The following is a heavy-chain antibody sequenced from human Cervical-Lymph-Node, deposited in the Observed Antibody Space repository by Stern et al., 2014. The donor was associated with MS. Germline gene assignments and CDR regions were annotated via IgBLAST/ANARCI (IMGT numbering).Heavy chain of an antibody. V-gene: IGHV3-11*01. J-gene: IGHJ6*02. CDR1: GFTFSDHY. CDR3: ARGGSAYYYGMDV. CDR2: ISHTGHTI. Sequence: QDQLVQSGGGLVKPGESLRLSCAASGFTFSDHYMSWVRQAPGKGLEWISCISHTGHTIYYADSVKGRFTISRDNVKNSLYLQINSLRAEDAALYYCARGGSAYYYGMDVWGQGTAVTVSS.